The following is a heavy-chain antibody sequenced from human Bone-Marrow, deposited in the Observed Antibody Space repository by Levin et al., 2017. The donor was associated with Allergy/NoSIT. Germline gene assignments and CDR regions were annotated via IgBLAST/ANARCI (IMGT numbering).Heavy chain of an antibody. CDR3: ARDRTYGILTNYGMDV. Sequence: GGSLRLSCTASGFTFSTYGMNWVRQAPGKGLEWVSSISSSSDYIYYADSVKGRFTISRDNAKNSLSLQMNSLRAEDTAIYFCARDRTYGILTNYGMDVWGQGTTASVSS. J-gene: IGHJ6*02. V-gene: IGHV3-21*01. CDR2: ISSSSDYI. D-gene: IGHD3-9*01. CDR1: GFTFSTYG.